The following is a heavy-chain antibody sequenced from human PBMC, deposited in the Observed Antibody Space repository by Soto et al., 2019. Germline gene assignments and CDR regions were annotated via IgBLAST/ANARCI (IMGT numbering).Heavy chain of an antibody. CDR2: ISGSGGST. D-gene: IGHD4-17*01. J-gene: IGHJ2*01. Sequence: EVQLLESGGGLVQPGGSLRLSCAASGFTFGSYAMSWVSQAPGKGLEWVSVISGSGGSTYYADSVKGRFTISRDNSKNTLYLQMNSLRAEDTAVYYCATRTVGWYFDLWGRGTLVTVSS. CDR3: ATRTVGWYFDL. CDR1: GFTFGSYA. V-gene: IGHV3-23*01.